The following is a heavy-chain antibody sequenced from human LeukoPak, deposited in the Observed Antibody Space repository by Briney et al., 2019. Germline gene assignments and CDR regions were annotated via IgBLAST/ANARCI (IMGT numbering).Heavy chain of an antibody. D-gene: IGHD3-22*01. V-gene: IGHV3-23*01. CDR3: ARGGYYDSSGSLTIFDY. Sequence: GGTLRLSCAASGFTFSSYGMSWVRQAPGKGLEWVSAISGSGGSTYYADSVKGRFTISRDNAKNSLYLQMNSLRAADTAVYYCARGGYYDSSGSLTIFDYWGQGTLVTVSS. CDR2: ISGSGGST. CDR1: GFTFSSYG. J-gene: IGHJ4*02.